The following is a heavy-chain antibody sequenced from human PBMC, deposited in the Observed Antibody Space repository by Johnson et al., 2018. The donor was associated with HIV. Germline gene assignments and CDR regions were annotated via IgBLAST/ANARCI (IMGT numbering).Heavy chain of an antibody. D-gene: IGHD2-15*01. CDR3: ASYCSGGSCYRRSPSDAFDI. V-gene: IGHV3-30*02. CDR2: IRYDGSNK. CDR1: GFTFSSYG. Sequence: QVQLVESGGGVVQPGGSLRLSCAASGFTFSSYGMHWVRQAPGKGLEWVAFIRYDGSNKYYADSVKGRFTISRDNSKSTLYLQMNSLRVEDTAVYYCASYCSGGSCYRRSPSDAFDIWGQGTMVTVSS. J-gene: IGHJ3*02.